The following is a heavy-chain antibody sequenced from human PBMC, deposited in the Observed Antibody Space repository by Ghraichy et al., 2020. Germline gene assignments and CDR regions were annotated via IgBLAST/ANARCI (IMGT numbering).Heavy chain of an antibody. V-gene: IGHV3-23*01. J-gene: IGHJ4*02. CDR3: ARGIYDLDN. Sequence: GGSLRLSCAASGFAFGTFGMSWVRQAPGKGLEWVSGIRESGGYRYYAVSVKGRFTISRDISRNTLYLEMNSLRAGDTAIYYCARGIYDLDNWGQGTLVTVSS. CDR2: IRESGGYR. D-gene: IGHD3-3*01. CDR1: GFAFGTFG.